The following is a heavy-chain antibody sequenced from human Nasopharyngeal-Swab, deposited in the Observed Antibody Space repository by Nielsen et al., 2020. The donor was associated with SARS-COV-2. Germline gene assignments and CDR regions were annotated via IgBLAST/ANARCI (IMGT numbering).Heavy chain of an antibody. CDR1: GYSFTSYW. Sequence: GESLKISCKGSGYSFTSYWISWVRQMPGKGLEWMVRIDPSDSYTNYSPSFQGHVTISADKSISTAYLQWSSLKASDTAMYYCARQTDVPGDAFDIWGQGTMVTVSS. CDR3: ARQTDVPGDAFDI. V-gene: IGHV5-10-1*01. CDR2: IDPSDSYT. J-gene: IGHJ3*02. D-gene: IGHD2-2*01.